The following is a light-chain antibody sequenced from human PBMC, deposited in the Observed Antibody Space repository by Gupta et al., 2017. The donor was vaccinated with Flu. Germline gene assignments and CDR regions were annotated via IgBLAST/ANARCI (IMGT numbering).Light chain of an antibody. Sequence: QSVLTPSLSASGTPGQRVTIACSGSNSNIGSNTVNWYQQFPGTAPKLLIYKNNQRPSGVPDRFSDSKSGTSASLAISGLQSEDEADYYCAAWDDSLNDVVFGGGTKLTVL. V-gene: IGLV1-44*01. CDR1: NSNIGSNT. CDR3: AAWDDSLNDVV. CDR2: KNN. J-gene: IGLJ2*01.